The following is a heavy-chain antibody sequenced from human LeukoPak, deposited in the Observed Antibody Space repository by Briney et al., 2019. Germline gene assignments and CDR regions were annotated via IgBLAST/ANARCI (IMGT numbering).Heavy chain of an antibody. V-gene: IGHV4-31*03. J-gene: IGHJ4*02. CDR2: IYYSGST. CDR1: GDSISSGGYY. CDR3: ARATPEGPGIAAAGTFDY. D-gene: IGHD6-13*01. Sequence: SQTLSLTCTVSGDSISSGGYYWGWIRQHPGKGLEWIGYIYYSGSTYYNPSLKSRVTISVDTSKNQFSLKLSSVTAADTAVYYCARATPEGPGIAAAGTFDYWGQGTLVTVSS.